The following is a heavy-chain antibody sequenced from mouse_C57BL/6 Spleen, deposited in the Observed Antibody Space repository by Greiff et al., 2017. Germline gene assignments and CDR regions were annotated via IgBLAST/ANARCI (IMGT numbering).Heavy chain of an antibody. V-gene: IGHV1-42*01. CDR1: GYSFTGYY. CDR3: ARGDPMITTVDY. CDR2: INPSTGGT. D-gene: IGHD2-4*01. Sequence: EVKLVESGPELVKPGASVKISCKASGYSFTGYYMNWVKQSPEKSLEWIGEINPSTGGTTYNQKFKAKATLTVDKSSSTAYMQLKSLTSEDSAVYYCARGDPMITTVDYWGQGTTLTVSS. J-gene: IGHJ2*01.